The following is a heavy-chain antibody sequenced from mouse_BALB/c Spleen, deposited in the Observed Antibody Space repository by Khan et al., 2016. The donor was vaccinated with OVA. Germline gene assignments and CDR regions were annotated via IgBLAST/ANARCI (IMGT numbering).Heavy chain of an antibody. CDR3: ARSLYYGYGYALDY. V-gene: IGHV3-2*02. CDR2: ISSTGST. Sequence: EVQLQESGPGLVKPSQSLSLTCTVTGYSITSDYAWNWIRQFPGNTLEWVGYISSTGSTSSNPSLKSRISITRDTSKNTFFLQLRSVTSEDTATYYCARSLYYGYGYALDYWGRGTSVTVSS. D-gene: IGHD2-2*01. CDR1: GYSITSDYA. J-gene: IGHJ4*01.